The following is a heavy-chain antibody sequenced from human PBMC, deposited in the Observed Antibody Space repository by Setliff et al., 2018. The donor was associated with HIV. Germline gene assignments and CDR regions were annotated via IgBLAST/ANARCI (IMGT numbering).Heavy chain of an antibody. Sequence: SETLSLTCTVSGGSISTSNYYWGWVRQPPGKGLEWVANVVFTGSTYYNPSLKSRVTISVDTSKNQFYLRRNSVTAADTAVYYCARQGNIVVVTYLDYWGQGTLVTVSS. V-gene: IGHV4-39*07. CDR2: VVFTGST. CDR3: ARQGNIVVVTYLDY. D-gene: IGHD2-21*02. J-gene: IGHJ4*02. CDR1: GGSISTSNYY.